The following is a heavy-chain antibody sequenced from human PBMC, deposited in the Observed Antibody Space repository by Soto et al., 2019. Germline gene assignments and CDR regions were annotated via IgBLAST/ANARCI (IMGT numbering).Heavy chain of an antibody. V-gene: IGHV4-59*01. Sequence: PSATLSLTCTISGGSISVYYWSWIRQPPGQALEWIGYIYDSGSPYYTPSLRSRVIISADTSKNQISLKLTSATAADTAVYYCARGEDACFYYGLDVWGKEITVTVS. CDR2: IYDSGSP. D-gene: IGHD3-16*01. CDR1: GGSISVYY. J-gene: IGHJ6*04. CDR3: ARGEDACFYYGLDV.